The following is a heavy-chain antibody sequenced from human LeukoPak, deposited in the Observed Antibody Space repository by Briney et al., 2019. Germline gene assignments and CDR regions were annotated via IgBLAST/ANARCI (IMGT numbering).Heavy chain of an antibody. CDR1: GGSLYIYY. CDR3: ATLGGSIDY. V-gene: IGHV4-34*01. CDR2: VNQSRMT. Sequence: KPSETLSLTCGVSGGSLYIYYWIWIRQPPGKGLEWIGEVNQSRMTNYHPSLKSRVTIAVDRSQSLFSLKLTSVTEADTAIYYCATLGGSIDYWGRGTLVAVSS. J-gene: IGHJ4*02. D-gene: IGHD3-16*01.